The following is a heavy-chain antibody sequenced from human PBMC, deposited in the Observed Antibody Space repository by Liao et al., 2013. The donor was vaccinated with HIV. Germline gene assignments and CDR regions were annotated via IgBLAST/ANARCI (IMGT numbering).Heavy chain of an antibody. Sequence: QVQLQQWGAGLLKPSETLSLTCAVYGGSFSSNYWIWVRQSPREGAWSGLGKVNHSGNTNYSPSLKSRVTMSVDTSKSQFSLNLSSVTAADTAVYYCARAKGIAVAGREGYYYYYMDVWGKGTTVTVSS. CDR1: GGSFSSNY. CDR3: ARAKGIAVAGREGYYYYYMDV. CDR2: VNHSGNT. V-gene: IGHV4-34*02. J-gene: IGHJ6*03. D-gene: IGHD6-19*01.